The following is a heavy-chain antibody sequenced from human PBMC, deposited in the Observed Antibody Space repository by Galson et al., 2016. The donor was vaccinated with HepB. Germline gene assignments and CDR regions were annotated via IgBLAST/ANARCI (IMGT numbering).Heavy chain of an antibody. J-gene: IGHJ4*02. CDR1: GFTFRSYA. CDR2: ISGGGATT. CDR3: AKGGGDYGGNFVFDY. Sequence: SLRLSCAASGFTFRSYAMNWVRQVPGKGLEWVSGISGGGATTYYADSVKGRFTISRDNTKNKLYLQMNSLRAEDQALYYCAKGGGDYGGNFVFDYWGQGSLVTVSS. V-gene: IGHV3-23*01. D-gene: IGHD4-23*01.